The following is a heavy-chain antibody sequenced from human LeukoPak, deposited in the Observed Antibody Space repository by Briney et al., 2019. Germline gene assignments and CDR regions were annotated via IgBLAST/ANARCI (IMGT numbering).Heavy chain of an antibody. Sequence: SETLSLTCTVSVGSISSSSYYWGWIRQPPGKGLEWIGYIYYSGSTNYNPSLKSRVTISVDTSKNQFSLKLNSVTAADTALYYCARHGIGDSSRDFFDYWGQGTLVTVSS. CDR2: IYYSGST. V-gene: IGHV4-61*05. CDR3: ARHGIGDSSRDFFDY. CDR1: VGSISSSSYY. D-gene: IGHD6-19*01. J-gene: IGHJ4*02.